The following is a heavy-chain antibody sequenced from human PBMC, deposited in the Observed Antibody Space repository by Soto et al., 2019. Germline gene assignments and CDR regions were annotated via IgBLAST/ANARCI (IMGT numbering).Heavy chain of an antibody. CDR3: ARDIKLGGLVDY. Sequence: QVQLQESGPGLVKPSETLSLTCTVSGGPVSSGSYYWSWIRQPPGKGLEWIGYIYYSGSTNYNPSLKSRVTISVDTSKNQFSLKLSSVTAADTAVYYCARDIKLGGLVDYWGQGTLVTVSS. J-gene: IGHJ4*02. V-gene: IGHV4-61*01. CDR1: GGPVSSGSYY. CDR2: IYYSGST. D-gene: IGHD1-26*01.